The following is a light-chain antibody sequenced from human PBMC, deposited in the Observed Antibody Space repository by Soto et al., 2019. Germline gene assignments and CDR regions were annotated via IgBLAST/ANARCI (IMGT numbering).Light chain of an antibody. CDR1: QGVRSY. V-gene: IGKV1-9*01. CDR3: HQVYTYPRT. Sequence: IQLTQSPSSLSASVGDRVTITCRASQGVRSYLAWFQQGPGKAPKLLIFGASTLQNGVPARFSGGGFGTEFTLTITSLQPEDFATYYCHQVYTYPRTFGQGTKVEIK. J-gene: IGKJ1*01. CDR2: GAS.